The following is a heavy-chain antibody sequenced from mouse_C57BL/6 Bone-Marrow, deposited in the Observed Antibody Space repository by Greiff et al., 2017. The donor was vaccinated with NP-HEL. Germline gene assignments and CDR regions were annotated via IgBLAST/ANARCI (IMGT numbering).Heavy chain of an antibody. CDR2: IDPENGDT. J-gene: IGHJ1*03. Sequence: EVQLQQSGAELVRPGASVKLSCTASGFNIKDDYMHWVKQRPEQGLEWIGWIDPENGDTEYASKFQGKATITADTSSNTAYLQLSSLTSEDTAVYYCTTDSNYVYWCFDVWGTGTTVTVSS. CDR1: GFNIKDDY. CDR3: TTDSNYVYWCFDV. D-gene: IGHD2-5*01. V-gene: IGHV14-4*01.